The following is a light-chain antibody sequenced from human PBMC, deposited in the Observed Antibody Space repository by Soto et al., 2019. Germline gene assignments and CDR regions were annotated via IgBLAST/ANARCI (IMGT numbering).Light chain of an antibody. CDR3: HHYGSSPYT. CDR2: GVS. Sequence: EIVLTQSPATLSVSPGEGATLSCRASQGIGDTLAWYQQRPGQTPRLLIFGVSSRATGIPDRFSGSGSGTDFTLTINRLEPEDFAVYYCHHYGSSPYTFGLGTKLEIK. J-gene: IGKJ2*01. CDR1: QGIGDT. V-gene: IGKV3-20*01.